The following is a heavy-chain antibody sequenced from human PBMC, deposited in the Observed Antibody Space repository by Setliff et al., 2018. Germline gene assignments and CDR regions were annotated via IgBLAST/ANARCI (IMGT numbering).Heavy chain of an antibody. D-gene: IGHD2-8*01. J-gene: IGHJ4*02. CDR1: GFTFAAYS. V-gene: IGHV3-23*01. CDR3: AKDRVLDNKWDFDY. Sequence: GGSLRLSCEGSGFTFAAYSFTWVRQAPGKGLEFVSGIIQGGNTYYGDSVKGRFTMSRDNSKNTVYLQMNSLRVEDTAIYFCAKDRVLDNKWDFDYWGQGILVTVSS. CDR2: IIQGGNT.